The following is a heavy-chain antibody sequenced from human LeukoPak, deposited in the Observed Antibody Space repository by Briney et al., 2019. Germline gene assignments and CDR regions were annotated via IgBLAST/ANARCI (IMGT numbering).Heavy chain of an antibody. D-gene: IGHD2-21*02. CDR2: INPNSGGT. Sequence: ASVKVSCKASGYTFTGYYMHWVRQAPGQGLEWMGWINPNSGGTNYAQKFQGRVTMTRDTSISTAYMELSRLRSDDTAVYYCARVGLVSHCGGDCYPGRWFDPWGQGTLVTVSS. V-gene: IGHV1-2*02. CDR3: ARVGLVSHCGGDCYPGRWFDP. CDR1: GYTFTGYY. J-gene: IGHJ5*02.